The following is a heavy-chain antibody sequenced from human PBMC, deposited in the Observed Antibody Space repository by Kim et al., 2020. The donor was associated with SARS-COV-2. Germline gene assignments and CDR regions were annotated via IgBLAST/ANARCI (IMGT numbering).Heavy chain of an antibody. CDR1: GFMFNKYW. J-gene: IGHJ3*02. Sequence: GGSLRLSCVASGFMFNKYWMTWVRQAPGKGLEWVANIEPDGSEKHYVDAVKGRFTLSRDNAKNSLYLQMNILRVEDTAVYYCTRWDAFDIWGQGTMVTVS. CDR2: IEPDGSEK. CDR3: TRWDAFDI. V-gene: IGHV3-7*01.